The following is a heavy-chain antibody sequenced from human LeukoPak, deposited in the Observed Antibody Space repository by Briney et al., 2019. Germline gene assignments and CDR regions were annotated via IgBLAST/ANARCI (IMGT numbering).Heavy chain of an antibody. V-gene: IGHV1-2*02. CDR3: ARGSGGPPQVLDY. CDR1: GYTFTGYY. CDR2: INPNSGGT. J-gene: IGHJ4*02. Sequence: ASVKVSCKASGYTFTGYYIQWVRQAPGQGLEWMGWINPNSGGTSYAQKFQGRVTMTRDTSISTVYMELNRLRSDDTAVFYCARGSGGPPQVLDYWGQGTLVTVSS. D-gene: IGHD3-3*01.